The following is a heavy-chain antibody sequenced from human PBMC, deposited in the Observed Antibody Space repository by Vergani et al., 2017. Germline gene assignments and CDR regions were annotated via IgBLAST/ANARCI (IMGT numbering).Heavy chain of an antibody. CDR2: IYNSGNG. CDR1: GDSIISRSYY. V-gene: IGHV4-39*01. J-gene: IGHJ2*01. CDR3: ASGKYYSDSTSHFRGRYFDG. Sequence: QMQLQESGPGLVKASETLSLTCTVSGDSIISRSYYWGWIRQPPGKGLEWIGSIYNSGNGDSSSSLKSRVTISADTSKNQFSLRLTSVSAADTAVYYCASGKYYSDSTSHFRGRYFDGWGRGTLVTVSS. D-gene: IGHD3-16*01.